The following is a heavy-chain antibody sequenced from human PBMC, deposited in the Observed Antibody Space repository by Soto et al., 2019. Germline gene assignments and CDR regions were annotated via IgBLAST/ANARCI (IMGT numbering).Heavy chain of an antibody. CDR3: ARDRGSDDPIDN. CDR1: GFTFSNYG. D-gene: IGHD3-10*01. V-gene: IGHV3-33*01. CDR2: VWHDGKTK. Sequence: QVQLVEAGGGVVQPERSLRLSCAASGFTFSNYGMHWVRQAPGKGLEWVAVVWHDGKTKYYADSVEGRFTISRDNSRDTLFLQMNSMRAEDTVVYHCARDRGSDDPIDNWGQGTLVSVSS. J-gene: IGHJ4*02.